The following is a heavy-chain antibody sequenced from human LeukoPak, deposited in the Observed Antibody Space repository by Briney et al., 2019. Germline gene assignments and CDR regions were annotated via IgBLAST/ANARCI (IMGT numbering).Heavy chain of an antibody. J-gene: IGHJ6*02. V-gene: IGHV3-49*04. CDR1: GFTFGDHA. D-gene: IGHD5-18*01. CDR3: TRGPTQQWVYYGMDV. Sequence: GGSLRLSCTTSGFTFGDHAMSWVRQAPGKGLEWVGFIRSKGYGGTTEYAAPVKGRFAISRDDSKSIAYLQMNSLKTEDTAVYYCTRGPTQQWVYYGMDVWGQGTTVIVSS. CDR2: IRSKGYGGTT.